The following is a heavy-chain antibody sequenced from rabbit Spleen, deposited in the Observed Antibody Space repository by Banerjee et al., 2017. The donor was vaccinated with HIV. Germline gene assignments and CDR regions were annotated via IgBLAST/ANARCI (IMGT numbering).Heavy chain of an antibody. J-gene: IGHJ6*01. CDR3: ARDTGSSFSSYGMDL. V-gene: IGHV1S40*01. CDR2: IGSSSSGFT. CDR1: GVSFSSSDY. D-gene: IGHD8-1*01. Sequence: QSLEESGGDLVKPGASLTLTCTASGVSFSSSDYMCWVRQAPGKGLEWISCIGSSSSGFTYSATWAKGRFTISKTSSTTVTLQMTSLTVADTATYFCARDTGSSFSSYGMDLWGPGTLVTVS.